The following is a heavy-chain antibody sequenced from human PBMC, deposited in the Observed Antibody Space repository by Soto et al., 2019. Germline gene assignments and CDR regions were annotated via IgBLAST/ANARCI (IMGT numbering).Heavy chain of an antibody. CDR2: IDPSDSYT. D-gene: IGHD3-10*01. J-gene: IGHJ6*02. CDR1: GYSFTSYW. Sequence: GESLKISCKGSGYSFTSYWISWVRQMPGKGLEWMGRIDPSDSYTNYSPSFQGHVTISADKSISTAYLQWSSLEASDTAMYYCARTPPRREYYYYGMDVWGQGTTVTVSS. V-gene: IGHV5-10-1*01. CDR3: ARTPPRREYYYYGMDV.